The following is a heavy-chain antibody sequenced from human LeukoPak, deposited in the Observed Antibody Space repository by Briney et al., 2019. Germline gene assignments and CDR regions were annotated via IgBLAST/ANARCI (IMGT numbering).Heavy chain of an antibody. Sequence: GGTLRLSCAACGFTFSSYAMSLVRQAPGKGLEWVSAISGSGGSTYYADSVKGRFTISRDNSKNTLYLQMNSLRAEDTAVYYCAKAMDSSGWKRQDYYGMDVWGQGTTVTVSS. CDR3: AKAMDSSGWKRQDYYGMDV. CDR2: ISGSGGST. CDR1: GFTFSSYA. D-gene: IGHD6-19*01. V-gene: IGHV3-23*01. J-gene: IGHJ6*02.